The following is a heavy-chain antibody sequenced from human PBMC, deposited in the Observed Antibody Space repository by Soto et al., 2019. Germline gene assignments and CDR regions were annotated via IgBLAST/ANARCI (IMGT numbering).Heavy chain of an antibody. CDR2: IYFTGST. J-gene: IGHJ5*02. CDR3: TRGPPRVQWFDP. V-gene: IGHV4-61*01. Sequence: ETLSLTCTVSGGAVSSGTYYWSWIRQPPGKGLEWIGHIYFTGSTNYNPSLKSQVTMSLDTSRNQFSLKLSSVTAADTAVYYCTRGPPRVQWFDPWGLGTLVTVSS. CDR1: GGAVSSGTYY.